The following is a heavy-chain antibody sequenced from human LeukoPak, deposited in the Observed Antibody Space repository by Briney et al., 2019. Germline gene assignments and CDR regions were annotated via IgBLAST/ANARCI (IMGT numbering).Heavy chain of an antibody. J-gene: IGHJ4*02. CDR3: ARDFNTNSGSYYYFDY. CDR1: GFTFSSYS. V-gene: IGHV3-21*01. D-gene: IGHD1-26*01. CDR2: ISSTNDFI. Sequence: PGGSLRLSCAASGFTFSSYSMNWVRQAPGKGLEWVSSISSTNDFIYYADSVKGRFTISRDNAKNSLYLQMNSLRADDTGVYYCARDFNTNSGSYYYFDYWGQGTLVTVSS.